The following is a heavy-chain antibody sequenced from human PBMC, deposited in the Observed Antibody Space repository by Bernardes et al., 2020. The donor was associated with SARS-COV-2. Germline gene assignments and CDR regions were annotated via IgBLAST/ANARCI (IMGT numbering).Heavy chain of an antibody. J-gene: IGHJ3*02. D-gene: IGHD2-2*02. CDR2: IYNSGSR. CDR3: ARDNSRGGGCSSTCCYTVFDI. Sequence: TLTRTCTVTGGSISSYYWSWIRKPAGKGLEWIGRIYNSGSRNDNPSLKSRVTRSVDTSKNQFSLKLSSVTAADTAVYYCARDNSRGGGCSSTCCYTVFDIWGQVTMVTVSS. CDR1: GGSISSYY. V-gene: IGHV4-4*07.